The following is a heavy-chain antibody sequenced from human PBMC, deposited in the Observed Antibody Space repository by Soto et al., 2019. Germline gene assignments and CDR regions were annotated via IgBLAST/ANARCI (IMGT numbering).Heavy chain of an antibody. CDR3: AREGPSLHYVWGSYRPNWFDP. Sequence: SVKVSCKASGYTFTSYYMHWVRQAPGQGLEWMGIINPSGGSTSYAQKFQGRVTMTRDTSTSTVYMELSSLRSEDTAVYYCAREGPSLHYVWGSYRPNWFDPWGQGTLVTVSS. J-gene: IGHJ5*02. V-gene: IGHV1-46*01. CDR2: INPSGGST. CDR1: GYTFTSYY. D-gene: IGHD3-16*02.